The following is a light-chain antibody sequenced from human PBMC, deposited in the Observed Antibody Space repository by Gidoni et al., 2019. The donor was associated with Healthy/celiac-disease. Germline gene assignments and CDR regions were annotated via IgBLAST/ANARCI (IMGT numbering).Light chain of an antibody. V-gene: IGKV3-20*01. J-gene: IGKJ1*01. Sequence: EIVLTQSPGTLSLSPGERATLSCRASQSVSSTYLAWYQQKPGQPPRLLIYGASRRATGIPDRFSGSGSGTDFTLTISRLEPEDFALYYCHQYGSSPPLTFGQGTKVEIK. CDR3: HQYGSSPPLT. CDR2: GAS. CDR1: QSVSSTY.